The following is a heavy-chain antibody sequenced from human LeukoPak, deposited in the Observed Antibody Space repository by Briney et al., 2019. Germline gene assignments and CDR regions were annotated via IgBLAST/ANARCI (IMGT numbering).Heavy chain of an antibody. J-gene: IGHJ3*02. CDR3: AGIKVVMHGGAFDI. CDR2: ISAYNGNT. V-gene: IGHV1-18*01. Sequence: ASVKVSCKASGYTFTSYAVNWVRQAPGQGLEWMGWISAYNGNTNYAQKLQGRVTMTTDTSTSTAYMELRSLRSDDTAVYYCAGIKVVMHGGAFDIWGQGTMVTVSS. CDR1: GYTFTSYA. D-gene: IGHD3-22*01.